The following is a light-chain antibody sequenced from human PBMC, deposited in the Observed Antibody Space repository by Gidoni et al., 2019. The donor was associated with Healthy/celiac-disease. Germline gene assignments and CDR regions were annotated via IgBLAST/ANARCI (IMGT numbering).Light chain of an antibody. CDR2: LNSDGSH. Sequence: QLMLPQSPSASASLRASVKLTSTLSSGPGSYAIAWHQQQPEKGPRYLMKLNSDGSHSKGDGFPDCFSGSTSGAERYRTLSSLQSDDEADYYCQSWGTGIVVFGGGTKLTVL. CDR3: QSWGTGIVV. J-gene: IGLJ2*01. V-gene: IGLV4-69*01. CDR1: SGPGSYA.